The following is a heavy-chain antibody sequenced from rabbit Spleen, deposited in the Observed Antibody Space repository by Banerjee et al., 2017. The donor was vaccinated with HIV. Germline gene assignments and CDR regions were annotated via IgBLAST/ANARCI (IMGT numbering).Heavy chain of an antibody. J-gene: IGHJ4*01. V-gene: IGHV1S45*01. Sequence: QEQLVESGGGLVQPEGSLTLTCTASGFSFSSNYFMCWVRQAPGKGLEWIACIHGHSNDRTWYASWAKGRFTISKTSSTTVTLQMTSLTAADTATYFCSRSANDRVYDDAFILWGQGTLVTVS. CDR3: SRSANDRVYDDAFIL. CDR1: GFSFSSNYF. D-gene: IGHD6-1*01. CDR2: IHGHSNDRT.